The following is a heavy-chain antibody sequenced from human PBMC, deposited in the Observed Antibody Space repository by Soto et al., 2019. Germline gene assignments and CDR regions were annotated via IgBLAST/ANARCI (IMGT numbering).Heavy chain of an antibody. J-gene: IGHJ4*01. Sequence: PSESLSLSCPVSGFTVSSDAYYWSWIRQHPGRGLEWIGNIYHTGSTYYSPSLKSRVVISLDTSKNQFSLRLTSVTAADTAVYFCARCRFSGTSWSNFDHWGNGTTVTVS. CDR3: ARCRFSGTSWSNFDH. V-gene: IGHV4-31*03. CDR2: IYHTGST. D-gene: IGHD6-13*01. CDR1: GFTVSSDAYY.